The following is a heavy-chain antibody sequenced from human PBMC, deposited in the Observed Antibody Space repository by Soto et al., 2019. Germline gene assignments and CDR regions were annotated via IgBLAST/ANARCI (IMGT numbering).Heavy chain of an antibody. V-gene: IGHV3-33*01. CDR3: VSGYGYVDN. Sequence: QVQLVESGGGVVQPGRSLRLSCAASGIIFSKYGTHWVRQAPGKGMEWVAGIRYDGRDTYYADSVKGRFTISRDNSKNTLYLQMNSLTADDTAVYYCVSGYGYVDNWGQVTLVTVSS. J-gene: IGHJ4*02. D-gene: IGHD3-22*01. CDR2: IRYDGRDT. CDR1: GIIFSKYG.